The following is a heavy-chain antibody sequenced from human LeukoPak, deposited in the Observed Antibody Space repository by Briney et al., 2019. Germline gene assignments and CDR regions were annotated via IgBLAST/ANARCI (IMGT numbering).Heavy chain of an antibody. J-gene: IGHJ4*02. D-gene: IGHD4-11*01. CDR2: ISYIGNT. Sequence: SQTLSLTCIVSGGSISSGGYYWSWIRQHAEKGREWIGYISYIGNTYYNPSLKSRVTISVDTSQNQFSLKLSSVTAADTAVYYCARDNYGALDFWGQGTLVTVSS. CDR3: ARDNYGALDF. CDR1: GGSISSGGYY. V-gene: IGHV4-31*03.